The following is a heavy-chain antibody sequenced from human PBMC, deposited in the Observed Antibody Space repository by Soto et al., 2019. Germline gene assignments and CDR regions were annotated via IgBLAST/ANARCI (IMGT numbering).Heavy chain of an antibody. CDR1: GFIFSSFG. J-gene: IGHJ6*02. D-gene: IGHD6-13*01. V-gene: IGHV3-30*03. CDR2: TSFDGSEK. CDR3: ARDQRPNSSSLYYYFYGMDV. Sequence: GGSLRLSCAASGFIFSSFGVHWVRQSPGKGLEWVAVTSFDGSEKFYAESVRGRFNISRDNSKNTVYLHMNSLRPEDTAMYYCARDQRPNSSSLYYYFYGMDVWGQGTTVTVSS.